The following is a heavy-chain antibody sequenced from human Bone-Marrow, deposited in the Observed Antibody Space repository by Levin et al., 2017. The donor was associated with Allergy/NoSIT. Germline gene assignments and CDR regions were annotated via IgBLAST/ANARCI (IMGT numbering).Heavy chain of an antibody. CDR3: ASIYYDSSGYYSFDY. J-gene: IGHJ4*02. Sequence: PSETLSLTCTVSGGSISSSSYYWGWIRQPPGKGLEWIGSIYYSGSTYYNPSLKSRVTISVDTSKNQFSLKLSSVTAADTAVYYCASIYYDSSGYYSFDYWGQGTLVTVSS. CDR2: IYYSGST. V-gene: IGHV4-39*07. CDR1: GGSISSSSYY. D-gene: IGHD3-22*01.